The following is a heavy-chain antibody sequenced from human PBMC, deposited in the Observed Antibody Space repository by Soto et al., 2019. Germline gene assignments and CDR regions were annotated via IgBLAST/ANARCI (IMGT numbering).Heavy chain of an antibody. CDR1: GYSFNNYW. CDR2: MYSGDSDT. CDR3: ARQGDMAATPADAFDI. Sequence: PGESLKISCRTSGYSFNNYWIGWVRQMPGKGLEWMAIMYSGDSDTRYSPSFQGQVTISADESITTAYLHWSSLEATDSAMYYCARQGDMAATPADAFDIWGQGTMVTVSS. D-gene: IGHD6-19*01. J-gene: IGHJ3*02. V-gene: IGHV5-51*01.